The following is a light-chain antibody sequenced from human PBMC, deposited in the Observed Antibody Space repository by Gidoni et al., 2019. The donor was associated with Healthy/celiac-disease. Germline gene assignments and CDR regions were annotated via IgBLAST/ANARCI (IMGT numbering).Light chain of an antibody. J-gene: IGKJ2*01. V-gene: IGKV1-39*01. Sequence: DIQMTQSPSSLSASVGDRVTITCRASHSISSYLNWYQQKPGKAPKLLIYAASSLQSGVPSRFSVSVSGTDFTLTISSLHPEDFATYYCQQSYSTPPTFXQXTKLEIK. CDR2: AAS. CDR1: HSISSY. CDR3: QQSYSTPPT.